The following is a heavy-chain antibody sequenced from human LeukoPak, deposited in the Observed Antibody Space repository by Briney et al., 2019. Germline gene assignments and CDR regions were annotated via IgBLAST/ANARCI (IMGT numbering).Heavy chain of an antibody. CDR2: TYYRSKWYN. CDR3: ARDAGRAYNYYGSGSYYYFDY. CDR1: GDSVSSNSAA. J-gene: IGHJ4*02. D-gene: IGHD3-10*01. Sequence: SQTLSLTCAISGDSVSSNSAAWNWIRQSPSRGLEGLGRTYYRSKWYNDYAVSVKSRITINPDTSKNQFSLQLNSVTPEDTAVYYCARDAGRAYNYYGSGSYYYFDYWGQGTLVTVSS. V-gene: IGHV6-1*01.